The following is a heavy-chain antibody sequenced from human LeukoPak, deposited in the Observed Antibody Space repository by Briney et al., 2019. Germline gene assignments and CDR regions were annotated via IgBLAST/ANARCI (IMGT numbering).Heavy chain of an antibody. CDR1: GFTFSSYS. J-gene: IGHJ4*02. Sequence: GGSLRLSCAASGFTFSSYSMNWVRQAPGKGLEWVSSISSSSSYIYYADSVKGRFTISRDNAKNSLYLQMNSLRAEDTAVYYCARELYGSGSYPLKLNRGQGTLVTVSS. CDR2: ISSSSSYI. CDR3: ARELYGSGSYPLKLN. V-gene: IGHV3-21*01. D-gene: IGHD3-10*01.